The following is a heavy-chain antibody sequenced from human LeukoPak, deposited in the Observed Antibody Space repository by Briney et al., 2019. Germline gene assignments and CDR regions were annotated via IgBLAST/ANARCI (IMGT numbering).Heavy chain of an antibody. V-gene: IGHV3-30*18. Sequence: GGSLRLSCAVFGLTFKNSWMTWVRQAPGKGLEWVAVISYDGSNKYYADSVKGRFTISRDNSKSTLYLQMNSLGAEDTAVYYCAKSPTRGYNGFDYWGQGTLVTVSS. CDR2: ISYDGSNK. J-gene: IGHJ4*02. CDR1: GLTFKNSW. CDR3: AKSPTRGYNGFDY. D-gene: IGHD5-24*01.